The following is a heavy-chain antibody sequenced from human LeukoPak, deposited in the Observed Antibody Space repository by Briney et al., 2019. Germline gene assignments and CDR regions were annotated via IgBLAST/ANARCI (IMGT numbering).Heavy chain of an antibody. V-gene: IGHV3-9*01. Sequence: GGSLRLSCAASGFTFDDYAMHWVRQAPGKGLEWVSGISWNSGSIGYADSVKGRFTISRDNAKNSLYLQMNSLRAEDTALYYCAKDMFGGYGRFDYWGQGTLVTVSS. CDR3: AKDMFGGYGRFDY. CDR2: ISWNSGSI. CDR1: GFTFDDYA. D-gene: IGHD5-12*01. J-gene: IGHJ4*02.